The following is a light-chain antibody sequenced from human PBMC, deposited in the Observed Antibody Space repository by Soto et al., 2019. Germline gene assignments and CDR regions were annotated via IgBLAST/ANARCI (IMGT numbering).Light chain of an antibody. CDR2: AAS. Sequence: DIQMIQSPSSLSASVGDRVTITCRASQSISSYLNWYQQKPGKAPKLLIYAASSLQSGVPSRFSGSGSGTDFTLTISSLQPEDFATYHCQQSYRTPLTFGGGTKVEIK. CDR1: QSISSY. V-gene: IGKV1-39*01. J-gene: IGKJ4*01. CDR3: QQSYRTPLT.